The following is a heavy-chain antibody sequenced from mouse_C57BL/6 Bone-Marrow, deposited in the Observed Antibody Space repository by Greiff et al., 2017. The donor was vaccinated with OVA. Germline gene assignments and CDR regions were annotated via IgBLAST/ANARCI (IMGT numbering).Heavy chain of an antibody. D-gene: IGHD2-2*01. CDR2: IHPNSGST. CDR1: GYTFTSYW. CDR3: ARGNDNYYAMDY. J-gene: IGHJ4*01. Sequence: QVQLQQSGAELVKPGASVKLSCKASGYTFTSYWMHWVKQRPGQGLEWIGMIHPNSGSTNYNEKFKSKATLTVDKSSSTAYMQLSSLTSEDSAVYYCARGNDNYYAMDYWGQGTSVTVSS. V-gene: IGHV1-64*01.